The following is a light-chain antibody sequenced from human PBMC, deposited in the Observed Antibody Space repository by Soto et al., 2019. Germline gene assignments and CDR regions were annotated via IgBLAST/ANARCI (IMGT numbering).Light chain of an antibody. J-gene: IGLJ3*02. V-gene: IGLV4-69*01. CDR2: RNSDGRH. CDR3: QTWSTDIRV. CDR1: SGHNSYA. Sequence: QPVLTQPPSASASLGASVKLTCTLSSGHNSYAIAWHQQQPEKGPRYLMKRNSDGRHSKGDGIPDRFSGSSSGAERYLTISSLQSEDEADYYCQTWSTDIRVFGGGTKVTVL.